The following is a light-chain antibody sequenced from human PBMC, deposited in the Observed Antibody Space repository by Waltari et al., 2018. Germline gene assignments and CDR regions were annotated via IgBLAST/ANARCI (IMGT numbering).Light chain of an antibody. CDR3: SSYTSSSTVV. CDR2: EVS. CDR1: SSDVGGSNY. V-gene: IGLV2-14*01. Sequence: QSALTQPASVPGSPGQSITISYPGTSSDVGGSNYVSWYQPHPCKAPKLMIYEVSNRPSGVSNRFSGSKSGNTASLTISGLQAEDEADYYCSSYTSSSTVVFGGGTKLTVL. J-gene: IGLJ2*01.